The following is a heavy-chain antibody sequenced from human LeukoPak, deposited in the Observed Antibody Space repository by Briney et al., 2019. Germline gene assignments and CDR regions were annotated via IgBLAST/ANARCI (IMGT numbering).Heavy chain of an antibody. D-gene: IGHD2-15*01. V-gene: IGHV3-64*01. CDR1: GFTFDDYA. CDR2: ISSNGGST. CDR3: ARDPGYCSGGSCYYFDS. Sequence: GGSLRLSCAASGFTFDDYAMHWVRQAPGKGLEYVSEISSNGGSTYYANSVKGRFTISRDNSKNTLYLQMGSLRAEDMAVYYCARDPGYCSGGSCYYFDSWGQGTLVTVSS. J-gene: IGHJ4*02.